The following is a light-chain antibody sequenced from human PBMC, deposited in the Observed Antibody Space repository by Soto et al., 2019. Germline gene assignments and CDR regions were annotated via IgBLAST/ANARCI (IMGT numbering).Light chain of an antibody. Sequence: EIVLTQSPGTLALSPGERATLSCRASQSVSSSYLAWYQQKPGQAPRLLIYGASSRATGIPDRFSGSGSGTDFTLAITRLEPEDFAVYYCQQYGSSPITFGQGTRLEIK. CDR2: GAS. CDR1: QSVSSSY. V-gene: IGKV3-20*01. J-gene: IGKJ5*01. CDR3: QQYGSSPIT.